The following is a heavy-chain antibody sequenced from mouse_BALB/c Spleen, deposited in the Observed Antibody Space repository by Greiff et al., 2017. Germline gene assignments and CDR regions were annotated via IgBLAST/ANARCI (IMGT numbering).Heavy chain of an antibody. CDR1: GYTFTSYV. J-gene: IGHJ4*01. D-gene: IGHD1-2*01. CDR2: INPYNDGT. Sequence: VQLQQSGPELVKPGASVKMSCKASGYTFTSYVMHWVKQKPGQGLEWIGYINPYNDGTKYNEKFKGKATLTADKSSSTAYMQLSSLTSEDSAVYFCARSPHYYGLYAMDYWGQGTSVTVSS. V-gene: IGHV1-14*01. CDR3: ARSPHYYGLYAMDY.